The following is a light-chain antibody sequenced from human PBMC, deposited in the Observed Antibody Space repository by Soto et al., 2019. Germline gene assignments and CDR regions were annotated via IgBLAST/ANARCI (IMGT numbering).Light chain of an antibody. CDR2: AAS. CDR1: QDISNY. CDR3: QQSYSTVT. J-gene: IGKJ5*01. Sequence: DIQMTQSPSSLSASVGDRVTITCQASQDISNYLNWYQQKPGKAPKLLIYAASSLQSGVPSRFSGSGSGTDFTLTISSLQPEDFATYYCQQSYSTVTFGQGTRLAI. V-gene: IGKV1-39*01.